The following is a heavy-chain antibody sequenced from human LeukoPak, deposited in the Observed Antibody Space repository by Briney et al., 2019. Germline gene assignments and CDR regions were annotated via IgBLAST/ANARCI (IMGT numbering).Heavy chain of an antibody. J-gene: IGHJ5*02. CDR3: AVRAWELLTPGRFS. CDR2: MNPNSGNT. Sequence: GASVKVSCKASGGTFTSYDINWVRQATGQGLEWMGWMNPNSGNTGYAQKFQGRVTITRNTSISTAYMELSSLRSEDTAVYYCAVRAWELLTPGRFSWGQGTLVTVSS. D-gene: IGHD1-26*01. V-gene: IGHV1-8*03. CDR1: GGTFTSYD.